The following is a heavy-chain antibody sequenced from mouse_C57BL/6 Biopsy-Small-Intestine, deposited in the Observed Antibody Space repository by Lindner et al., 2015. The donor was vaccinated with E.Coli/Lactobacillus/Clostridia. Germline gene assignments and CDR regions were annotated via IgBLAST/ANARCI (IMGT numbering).Heavy chain of an antibody. Sequence: VQLQESGAELARPGTSVKLSCKASDYTFTTYGINWVKQRTGQGLEWIGEIYPRGDNTYYNERFKGKATLTADKSSNTAFVELRSLTSEDSAVYFCASRNNYGSSPFDYWGQGTTLTVSS. V-gene: IGHV1-81*01. J-gene: IGHJ2*01. CDR3: ASRNNYGSSPFDY. CDR1: DYTFTTYG. CDR2: IYPRGDNT. D-gene: IGHD1-1*01.